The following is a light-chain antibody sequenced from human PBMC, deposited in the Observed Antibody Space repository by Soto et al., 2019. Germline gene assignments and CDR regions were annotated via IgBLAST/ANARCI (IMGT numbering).Light chain of an antibody. CDR1: QNITNN. CDR2: HAS. Sequence: DIHMTQSPSSLSASILYRVTITCXSSQNITNNLSWYQQKPGKAPNLLIYHASKLAKGVTSRFSGSGSGTDFSFIITSLQREDLATYYCQQYYGLPPLTFGQGTRLEIK. V-gene: IGKV1-33*01. J-gene: IGKJ5*01. CDR3: QQYYGLPPLT.